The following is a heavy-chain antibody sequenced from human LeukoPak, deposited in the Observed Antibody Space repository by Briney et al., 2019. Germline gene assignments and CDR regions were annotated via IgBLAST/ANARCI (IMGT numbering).Heavy chain of an antibody. Sequence: SETLSLTCSVSGVSISSGDYYWSWIRQPPGKGLEWIGYIYYSGSTNYNPSLKSRVTISVDTSKNQFSLKLSSVTAADTAVYYCARFXDYGDEFDYWGQGTLVTVXX. CDR1: GVSISSGDYY. V-gene: IGHV4-61*08. J-gene: IGHJ4*02. D-gene: IGHD4-17*01. CDR2: IYYSGST. CDR3: ARFXDYGDEFDY.